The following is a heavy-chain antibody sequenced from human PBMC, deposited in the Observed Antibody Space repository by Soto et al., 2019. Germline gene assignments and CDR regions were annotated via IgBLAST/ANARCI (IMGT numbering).Heavy chain of an antibody. D-gene: IGHD2-2*01. V-gene: IGHV3-7*01. CDR1: GFTFSSYG. CDR3: ARSCSSTSCYVKIDY. Sequence: GGSLRLSCAASGFTFSSYGMHWVRQAPGKGLEWVANIKQDGTEKYYLDSVKGRFTISRDNAKNSLYLQMNSLRAEDTAVYYCARSCSSTSCYVKIDYWGQGNLVTAPQ. CDR2: IKQDGTEK. J-gene: IGHJ4*02.